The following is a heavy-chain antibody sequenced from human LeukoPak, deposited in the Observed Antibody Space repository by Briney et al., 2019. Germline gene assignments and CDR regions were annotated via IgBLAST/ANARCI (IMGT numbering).Heavy chain of an antibody. CDR3: AKPTNDFWSGYPPGWFDP. CDR1: GFTFSSYV. V-gene: IGHV3-23*01. CDR2: ISGSGGST. Sequence: GASLRLSCAASGFTFSSYVMSWVRQAPGRGLVWVSAISGSGGSTYHADSVEGRFTISRDNSKNTLFLQMNSLRVEDTAVYYCAKPTNDFWSGYPPGWFDPWGQGTLVTVSS. D-gene: IGHD3-3*01. J-gene: IGHJ5*02.